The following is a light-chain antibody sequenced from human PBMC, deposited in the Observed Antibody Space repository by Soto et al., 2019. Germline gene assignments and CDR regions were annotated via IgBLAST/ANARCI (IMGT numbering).Light chain of an antibody. CDR3: QSYDSSLSGSVV. CDR2: SDK. J-gene: IGLJ2*01. V-gene: IGLV1-40*01. Sequence: QSVLTQPASVSGAPGQRVTISCTGSSSNIGAGYDVHWYRQFPGTAPKLLIYSDKNRPSGVPDRFSGSKSGTSASLAITGLQPEDEADYYCQSYDSSLSGSVVFGGGTKLTVL. CDR1: SSNIGAGYD.